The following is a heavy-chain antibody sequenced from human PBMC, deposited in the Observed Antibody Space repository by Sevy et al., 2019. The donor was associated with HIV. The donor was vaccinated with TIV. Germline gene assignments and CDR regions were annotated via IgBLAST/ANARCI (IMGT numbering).Heavy chain of an antibody. V-gene: IGHV4-30-2*01. Sequence: SDTLSLTCAVSDGSISSAGYSWNWIRQPPGKGLEWIGYISHTGSTSYNPSLKSRVSISVDKSNNQFSLKVTSVTAADTAVYYCARVSGDYDSGSYYSSYYYYGMDVWGQGTTVTVSS. D-gene: IGHD3-10*01. CDR2: ISHTGST. J-gene: IGHJ6*02. CDR1: DGSISSAGYS. CDR3: ARVSGDYDSGSYYSSYYYYGMDV.